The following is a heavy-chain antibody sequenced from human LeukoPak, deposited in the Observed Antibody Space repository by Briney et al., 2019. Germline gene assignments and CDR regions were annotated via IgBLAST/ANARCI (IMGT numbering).Heavy chain of an antibody. CDR1: GFTFSSYW. V-gene: IGHV3-74*01. CDR3: ASSTYSGSHWDAFDI. D-gene: IGHD1-26*01. Sequence: GGSLRLSCAASGFTFSSYWMHWVRQAPGKGLVWVSRIDSYGNSTSFADSVKGRFTISRDNAKNTLYLQMNSLRAEDTAVYYCASSTYSGSHWDAFDIWGQGTMVTVSS. J-gene: IGHJ3*02. CDR2: IDSYGNST.